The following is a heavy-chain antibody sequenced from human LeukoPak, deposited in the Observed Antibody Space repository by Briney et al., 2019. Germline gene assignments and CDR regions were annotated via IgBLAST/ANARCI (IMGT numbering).Heavy chain of an antibody. V-gene: IGHV1-2*02. CDR2: INPNSGGT. Sequence: GASVKVSCKASGYTFTGYYMHWVRQAPGQGLEWMGWINPNSGGTNYAQKFQGRVTMTRDTSISTAYMELSRLGSDDTAVYYCARDFIVPTDRHFDYWGQGTLVTVSS. D-gene: IGHD2-8*01. CDR1: GYTFTGYY. J-gene: IGHJ4*02. CDR3: ARDFIVPTDRHFDY.